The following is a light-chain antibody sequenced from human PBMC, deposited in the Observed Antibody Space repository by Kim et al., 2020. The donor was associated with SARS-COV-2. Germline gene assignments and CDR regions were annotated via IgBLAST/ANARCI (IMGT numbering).Light chain of an antibody. Sequence: ASVGDRVIITCQATQDIDKSLIWYQQKRGEAPKLLIYEASKLQSGVPSRFSGSGSGTHFTFTVISLEPEDIATYYCQQYENIPLTFGGGTKVDIK. CDR3: QQYENIPLT. J-gene: IGKJ4*01. CDR1: QDIDKS. V-gene: IGKV1-33*01. CDR2: EAS.